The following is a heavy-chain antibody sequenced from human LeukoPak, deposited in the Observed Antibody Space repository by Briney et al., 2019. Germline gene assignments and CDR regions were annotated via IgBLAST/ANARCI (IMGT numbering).Heavy chain of an antibody. Sequence: ASVTVSFTASGYTFTVYYMHWGRQAPGQGHGWMGWIKPNGGATNYYKQFQSSVTITRDTSFSTPYILLRRLTSDDTAMYYCPRDPLEYSSGGSCYSGRNWFDPWGQGTLVTVSS. CDR2: IKPNGGAT. J-gene: IGHJ5*02. CDR1: GYTFTVYY. D-gene: IGHD2-15*01. CDR3: PRDPLEYSSGGSCYSGRNWFDP. V-gene: IGHV1-2*02.